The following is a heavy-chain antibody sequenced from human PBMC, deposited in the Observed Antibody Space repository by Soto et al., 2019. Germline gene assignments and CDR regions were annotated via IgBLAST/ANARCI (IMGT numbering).Heavy chain of an antibody. V-gene: IGHV4-39*01. CDR1: GGSISSSSYY. J-gene: IGHJ4*02. CDR2: IYYSGST. D-gene: IGHD6-19*01. CDR3: ARHEAPSGSYFDY. Sequence: SETQSLTCTVSGGSISSSSYYWGWIRQPPGKGLEWIGGIYYSGSTYYNPSLKSRVTISVDTSKNQFSLKLSSVTAADTAVYYCARHEAPSGSYFDYRGQGTLVTVSS.